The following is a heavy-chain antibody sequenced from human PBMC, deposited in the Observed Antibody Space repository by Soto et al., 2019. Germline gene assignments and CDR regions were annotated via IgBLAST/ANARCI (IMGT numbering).Heavy chain of an antibody. D-gene: IGHD5-12*01. CDR2: IVVGSGNT. J-gene: IGHJ4*02. Sequence: ASVKVSCKASGFTFTSSAVQWVRQVRGQRLEWIGWIVVGSGNTNYAQKFQERVTITRDMSTSTAYMELSSLRSEDTAVYYCAVSRWLQFDEPTYWGQGTLVTVSS. V-gene: IGHV1-58*01. CDR1: GFTFTSSA. CDR3: AVSRWLQFDEPTY.